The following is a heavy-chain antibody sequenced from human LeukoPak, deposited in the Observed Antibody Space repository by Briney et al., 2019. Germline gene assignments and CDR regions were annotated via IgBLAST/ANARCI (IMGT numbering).Heavy chain of an antibody. J-gene: IGHJ4*02. D-gene: IGHD2-15*01. CDR2: MSPNSGNT. V-gene: IGHV1-8*01. CDR3: ARGPRPLRVVAATGPLGY. Sequence: ASVKVSCKASGYTFTSYDINWVRQATGQGLEWMGWMSPNSGNTGYAQKFQGRVTMTRNTSISTAYMELSSLRSEDTAVYYCARGPRPLRVVAATGPLGYWGQGTLVTVSS. CDR1: GYTFTSYD.